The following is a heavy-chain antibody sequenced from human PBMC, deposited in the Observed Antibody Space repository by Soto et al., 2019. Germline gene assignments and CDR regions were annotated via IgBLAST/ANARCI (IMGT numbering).Heavy chain of an antibody. CDR2: INPNSGGT. Sequence: ASVKVSCKASGYTFTGYYMHWVRQAPGQGLEWMGWINPNSGGTNYAQKFQGRVTMTRDTSISTAYMELSRLRSDDTAVYYCASVNSDSGRHNDRVIRYYYYGMDLWGQGTTVTVSS. CDR1: GYTFTGYY. V-gene: IGHV1-2*02. D-gene: IGHD1-26*01. J-gene: IGHJ6*02. CDR3: ASVNSDSGRHNDRVIRYYYYGMDL.